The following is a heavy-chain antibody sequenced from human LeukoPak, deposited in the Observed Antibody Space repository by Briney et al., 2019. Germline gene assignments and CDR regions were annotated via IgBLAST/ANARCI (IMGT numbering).Heavy chain of an antibody. V-gene: IGHV3-30*02. CDR3: AKEGSPAAIQSYYYYMDV. CDR1: GFTFSSYG. D-gene: IGHD2-2*01. Sequence: GGSLRLSCAASGFTFSSYGMHWVRQAPGKGLEWVAFMRYDGSNKYYADSVKGRFTISRDNSKNTLYLQMNSLRAEDTAVYYCAKEGSPAAIQSYYYYMDVWGKGTTVTVSS. J-gene: IGHJ6*03. CDR2: MRYDGSNK.